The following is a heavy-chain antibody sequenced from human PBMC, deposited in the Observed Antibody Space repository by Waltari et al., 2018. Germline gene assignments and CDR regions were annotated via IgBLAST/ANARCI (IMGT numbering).Heavy chain of an antibody. CDR3: ARARRVFSPCHSPFDY. J-gene: IGHJ4*02. CDR2: INPNSVGT. CDR1: GYTFTGYY. Sequence: VQLVQSGAEVKKHGASVKVSCKAAGYTFTGYYMHWVRKAPGQGLEWMGWINPNSVGTNYAQKFQGSATMTSVTSISTAYMELSRLRSDATAVYYCARARRVFSPCHSPFDYWGQGTLVTVSS. V-gene: IGHV1-2*02. D-gene: IGHD4-4*01.